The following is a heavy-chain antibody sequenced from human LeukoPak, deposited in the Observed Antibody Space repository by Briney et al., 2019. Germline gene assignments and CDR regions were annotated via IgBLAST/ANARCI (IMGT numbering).Heavy chain of an antibody. CDR3: ARCIAARACPFDY. CDR2: IYPGDSDT. Sequence: GEALKISCKGSGYSFTSYWIGWVRPMPGKGLEGMGIIYPGDSDTRYSPSFQGQVTISADKSISTAYLQWSSLTASDTAMYYCARCIAARACPFDYWGQGTLVTVSS. J-gene: IGHJ4*02. D-gene: IGHD6-6*01. CDR1: GYSFTSYW. V-gene: IGHV5-51*01.